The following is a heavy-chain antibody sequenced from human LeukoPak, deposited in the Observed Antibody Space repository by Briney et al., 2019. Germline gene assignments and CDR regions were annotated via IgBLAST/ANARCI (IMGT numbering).Heavy chain of an antibody. J-gene: IGHJ4*02. V-gene: IGHV3-74*01. Sequence: PGGSLRLSCAASGFTFSSHWMHWVRQAPGKGLVWVSRINTDGSSTSYADSVKGRFTISRDSGKNTLYLQMKSLRAEDTAVYYCVRGIRDYYGLDYWGQGTLVTVSS. CDR3: VRGIRDYYGLDY. CDR1: GFTFSSHW. CDR2: INTDGSST. D-gene: IGHD3-22*01.